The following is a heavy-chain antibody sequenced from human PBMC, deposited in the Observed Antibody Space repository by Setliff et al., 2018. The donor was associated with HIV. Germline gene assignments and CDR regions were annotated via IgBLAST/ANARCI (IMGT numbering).Heavy chain of an antibody. CDR2: INWNGGNT. J-gene: IGHJ4*02. CDR3: ATGGGGSSGSRWFDY. V-gene: IGHV3-20*04. D-gene: IGHD2-15*01. Sequence: PGGSLRLSCAASGFTFDDYGMSWVRQGPGKGLEWVSGINWNGGNTGYADSVKGRFTISRDNAKNSLYLQMNNLRAEDTAVYYCATGGGGSSGSRWFDYWGRGTLVTVSS. CDR1: GFTFDDYG.